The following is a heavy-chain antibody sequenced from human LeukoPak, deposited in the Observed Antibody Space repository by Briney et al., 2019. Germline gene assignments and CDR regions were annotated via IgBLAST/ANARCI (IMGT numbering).Heavy chain of an antibody. D-gene: IGHD3-22*01. V-gene: IGHV4-59*08. CDR2: IYHSGST. Sequence: SDTLSLTCTVSGGSISTYYWSWIRQPPGEGLEWIGFIYHSGSTNYNPSLKSRVTISVDTSTNRFSLNKKSVTAADTAVDYCAKHSFDRGDYFDQWGQGTLVTVSS. CDR1: GGSISTYY. J-gene: IGHJ4*02. CDR3: AKHSFDRGDYFDQ.